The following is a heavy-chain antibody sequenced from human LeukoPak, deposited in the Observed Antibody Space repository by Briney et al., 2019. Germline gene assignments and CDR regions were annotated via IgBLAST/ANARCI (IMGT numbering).Heavy chain of an antibody. V-gene: IGHV3-30*04. CDR2: ISFDGSSQ. CDR3: ARDEKGFGQADARVPAY. D-gene: IGHD3-10*01. Sequence: GGSLRLSCVGSGFIFTPYNFHWVRQAPGKGLEWVALISFDGSSQYNAASVKGRVTMSRDNSKNTVYLQLSSLTTEDTAVYYCARDEKGFGQADARVPAYWGQGTQVIVSA. CDR1: GFIFTPYN. J-gene: IGHJ4*02.